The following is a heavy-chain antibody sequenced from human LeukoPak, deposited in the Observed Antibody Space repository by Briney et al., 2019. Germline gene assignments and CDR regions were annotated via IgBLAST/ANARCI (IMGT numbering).Heavy chain of an antibody. CDR3: ARVLIAVGTYDFDY. CDR1: GYTFTSYG. CDR2: ISAYNGNT. Sequence: ASVKVSCKASGYTFTSYGITWVRQAPGQGLEWMGWISAYNGNTNYAQKLQGRITMTTDTSTSTAYMELRSLRSDDTAVYYCARVLIAVGTYDFDYWGQGTLVTVSS. V-gene: IGHV1-18*01. D-gene: IGHD6-19*01. J-gene: IGHJ4*02.